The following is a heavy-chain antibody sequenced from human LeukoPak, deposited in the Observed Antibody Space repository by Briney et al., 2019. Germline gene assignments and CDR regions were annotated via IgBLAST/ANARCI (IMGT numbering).Heavy chain of an antibody. CDR2: INPSGGST. V-gene: IGHV1-46*01. D-gene: IGHD6-19*01. CDR3: AREGSVAGTGNYFDY. J-gene: IGHJ4*02. CDR1: GYTFTSYD. Sequence: ASVKVSCKASGYTFTSYDINWVRQAPGQGLEWMGIINPSGGSTSYAQKFQGRVTMTRDTSTSTVYMELSSLRSEDTAVYYCAREGSVAGTGNYFDYWGQGTLVTVSS.